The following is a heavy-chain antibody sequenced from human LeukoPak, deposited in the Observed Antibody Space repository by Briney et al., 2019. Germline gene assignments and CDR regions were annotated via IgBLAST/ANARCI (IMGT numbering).Heavy chain of an antibody. CDR2: ITGSDYKT. D-gene: IGHD3-10*01. CDR1: GFTFASYV. J-gene: IGHJ4*02. Sequence: GGALRLSCAASGFTFASYVMIWARQAPRKGLGGVSCITGSDYKTYYEDSVKGRFTICRDNSRKKLYLQMDSLRDEDTGVYYCARGGVFRAGLDYWGQGNLVTVSS. CDR3: ARGGVFRAGLDY. V-gene: IGHV3-23*01.